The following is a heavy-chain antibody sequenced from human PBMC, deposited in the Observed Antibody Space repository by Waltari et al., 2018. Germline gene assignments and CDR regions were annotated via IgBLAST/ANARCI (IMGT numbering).Heavy chain of an antibody. CDR2: IYIRGMST. D-gene: IGHD3-22*01. V-gene: IGHV3-23*03. J-gene: IGHJ4*02. CDR3: AKDENYYNS. Sequence: EVRLLVSGGGLVQPGGSLRLYCAASGFPFRSYALSGVPQAPGQGLDVVPVIYIRGMSTYNADSVKGLFTISRDNSKNTLYLQMNSLRAEDTAVYYCAKDENYYNSWCQGTLVTVSS. CDR1: GFPFRSYA.